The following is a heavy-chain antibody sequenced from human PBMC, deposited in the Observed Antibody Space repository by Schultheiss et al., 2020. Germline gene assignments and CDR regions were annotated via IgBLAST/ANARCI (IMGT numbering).Heavy chain of an antibody. CDR1: GFTFSSYG. V-gene: IGHV3-23*01. D-gene: IGHD6-6*01. CDR3: AKVWERIAARRAWYFDL. J-gene: IGHJ2*01. Sequence: GGSLRLSCAASGFTFSSYGMHWVRQAPGKGLEWVSAISGSGGSTYYADSVKGRFTISRDNAKNSLYLDMNSLRAEDTAVYYCAKVWERIAARRAWYFDLWGRVTLVTVSS. CDR2: ISGSGGST.